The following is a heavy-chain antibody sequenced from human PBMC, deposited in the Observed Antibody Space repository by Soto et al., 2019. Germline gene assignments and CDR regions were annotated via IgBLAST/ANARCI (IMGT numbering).Heavy chain of an antibody. Sequence: SETLPLTCAVSGYSISSGYYWGWIRQPPGKGLEWIGSIYHSGSTYYNPSLKSRVTISVDTSKNQFSLKLSSVTAADTAVYYCARDQAQNWNDPRYYYGMDVWGQGTTVTVSS. J-gene: IGHJ6*02. CDR2: IYHSGST. CDR1: GYSISSGYY. CDR3: ARDQAQNWNDPRYYYGMDV. D-gene: IGHD1-1*01. V-gene: IGHV4-38-2*02.